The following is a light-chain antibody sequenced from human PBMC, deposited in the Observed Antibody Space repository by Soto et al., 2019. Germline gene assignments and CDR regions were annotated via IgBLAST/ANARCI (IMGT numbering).Light chain of an antibody. CDR3: QRYGTSPWT. CDR2: VAS. Sequence: EIVLTQSPGTLSLSPGERATLSCRASQNIDNSFLAWYQQKPGQAPRFLIYVASTRATGIPARFSASGSGTDFPLSISSVEPEDFAVYYCQRYGTSPWTFGQGTKVEIK. J-gene: IGKJ1*01. V-gene: IGKV3-20*01. CDR1: QNIDNSF.